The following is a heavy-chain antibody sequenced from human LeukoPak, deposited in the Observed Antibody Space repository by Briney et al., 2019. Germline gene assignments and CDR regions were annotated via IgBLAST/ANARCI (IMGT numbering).Heavy chain of an antibody. Sequence: EASVKVSCKASGYTFTGYYMHWVRQAPGQGLEWMGWINPNSGGTNYAQKFQGRVTMTRGTSISTAYMELSRLRSDDTAVYYCARDLEEMATIMDYWGQGTLVTVSS. CDR3: ARDLEEMATIMDY. CDR2: INPNSGGT. J-gene: IGHJ4*02. V-gene: IGHV1-2*02. D-gene: IGHD5-24*01. CDR1: GYTFTGYY.